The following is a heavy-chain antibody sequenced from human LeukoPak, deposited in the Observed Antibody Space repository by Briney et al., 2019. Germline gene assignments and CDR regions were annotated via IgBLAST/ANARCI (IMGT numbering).Heavy chain of an antibody. V-gene: IGHV3-23*01. CDR2: ISGSGGST. CDR1: GFTFVNAY. J-gene: IGHJ4*02. CDR3: AKGWGFGHYYFDY. D-gene: IGHD3-10*01. Sequence: GGSLRLSCAASGFTFVNAYMSWVRQAPGKGLEWVSAISGSGGSTYYADSVKGRFTISRDNSKNTLYLQMNSLRAEDTAVYYCAKGWGFGHYYFDYWGQGTLVTVSS.